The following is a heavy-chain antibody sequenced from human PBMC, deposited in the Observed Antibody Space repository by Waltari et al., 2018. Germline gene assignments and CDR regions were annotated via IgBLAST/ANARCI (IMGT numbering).Heavy chain of an antibody. D-gene: IGHD2-15*01. J-gene: IGHJ6*02. V-gene: IGHV3-23*01. CDR3: AKWRFCTGGSCKTDYGMDV. Sequence: EVKLLESGGGLVQPGGSLRLSCAASGFTFSSYAMTWVRQAPGKGLEWVSAISGGGGSTYYADSWKGRLTMSRDNSKNTLYLQMNSRRAEDTAVYYCAKWRFCTGGSCKTDYGMDVWGQGTTVTVSS. CDR2: ISGGGGST. CDR1: GFTFSSYA.